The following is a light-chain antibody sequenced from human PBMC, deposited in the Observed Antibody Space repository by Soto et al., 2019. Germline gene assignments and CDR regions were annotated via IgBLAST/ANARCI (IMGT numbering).Light chain of an antibody. CDR1: QSISSW. V-gene: IGKV1-5*03. CDR3: QLSISYTT. J-gene: IGKJ1*01. Sequence: DTQMSLHPYPLSASVGDRVAITCRASQSISSWLAWYQQKPGKAPKLLIYKASSLESGVPSRFSGSGSGIEFTLTIICLPPDGSLTYLCQLSISYTTFGHGTKVDIK. CDR2: KAS.